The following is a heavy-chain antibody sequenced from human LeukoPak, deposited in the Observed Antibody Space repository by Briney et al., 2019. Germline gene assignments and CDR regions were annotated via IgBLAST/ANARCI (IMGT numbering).Heavy chain of an antibody. Sequence: SETLSLTCTVSGGSISSYYWSWIRQPPGKGLEWIGYIYYSGSTNYNPSLKSRVTISVDTSKNQFSLKLSSVTAADTAVYYCARSYYDSSDYYFTSWGQGILVAVSS. J-gene: IGHJ4*02. CDR3: ARSYYDSSDYYFTS. V-gene: IGHV4-59*08. CDR1: GGSISSYY. D-gene: IGHD3-22*01. CDR2: IYYSGST.